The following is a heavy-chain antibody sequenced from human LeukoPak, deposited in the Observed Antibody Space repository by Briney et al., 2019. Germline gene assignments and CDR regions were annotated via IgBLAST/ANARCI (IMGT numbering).Heavy chain of an antibody. CDR1: GGSISSGSYY. J-gene: IGHJ4*02. CDR2: IYTSGST. D-gene: IGHD3-10*01. Sequence: PSQTLSLTCTVSGGSISSGSYYWSWIRQPAGKGLEWIGRIYTSGSTNYNPSLKSRVTISVDTSKNQFSLKMSSVTAADTAVYYCARTEAERFGEQGAYFDYWAREPWSPSPQ. CDR3: ARTEAERFGEQGAYFDY. V-gene: IGHV4-61*02.